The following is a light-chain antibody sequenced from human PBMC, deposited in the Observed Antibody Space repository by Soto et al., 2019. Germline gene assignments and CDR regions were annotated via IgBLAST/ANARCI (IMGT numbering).Light chain of an antibody. J-gene: IGLJ3*02. CDR1: SGSVSTSYY. Sequence: QTVVTQEPSFSVSPGRTVTLTCGLSSGSVSTSYYPSWYQLTPGQAPRTVIYSTNTRSSGVPDRFSGSILGNKAALTITGAQADDEADYYCALYMGSGIWVFGGGTKLTVL. V-gene: IGLV8-61*01. CDR2: STN. CDR3: ALYMGSGIWV.